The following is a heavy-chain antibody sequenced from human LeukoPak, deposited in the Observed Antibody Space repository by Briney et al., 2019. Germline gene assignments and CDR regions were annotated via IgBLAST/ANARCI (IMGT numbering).Heavy chain of an antibody. CDR3: ARGPVTSGINLLSPFDY. CDR2: INPNSGGT. V-gene: IGHV1-2*02. D-gene: IGHD4-11*01. CDR1: GYTFTGYY. Sequence: ASVKVSCKASGYTFTGYYMHWVRQAPGQGLEWMGWINPNSGGTNYAQKFQGRVTMTRDTSTSTVYMELSSLRSEDTAVYYCARGPVTSGINLLSPFDYWGQGTLVTVS. J-gene: IGHJ4*02.